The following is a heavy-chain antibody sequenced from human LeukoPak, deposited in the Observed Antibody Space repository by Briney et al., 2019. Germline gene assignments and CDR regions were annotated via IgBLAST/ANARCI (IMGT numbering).Heavy chain of an antibody. CDR3: ASGNYYGSGSRDLDY. CDR2: INPNSGGT. CDR1: GYTFTGYY. J-gene: IGHJ4*02. V-gene: IGHV1-2*02. D-gene: IGHD3-10*01. Sequence: GASVKVSCKASGYTFTGYYMHWVRQAPGQGLEWMGWINPNSGGTNYAQKFQGRVTMTRNTSISTAYMELSSLRSEDRAVYYCASGNYYGSGSRDLDYWGQGTLVTVSS.